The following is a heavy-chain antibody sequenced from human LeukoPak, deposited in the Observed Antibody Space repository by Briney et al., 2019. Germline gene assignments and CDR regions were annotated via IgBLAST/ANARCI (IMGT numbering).Heavy chain of an antibody. V-gene: IGHV4-61*02. CDR2: MYTSGSA. CDR1: GGPISSGSYY. D-gene: IGHD5-18*01. CDR3: ARGGYVFDY. J-gene: IGHJ4*02. Sequence: SETLSLTCTVSGGPISSGSYYWSWVRQPAGKGLEWIGRMYTSGSASYSPSLRNRVTMSVDTSKNQFSLKLSSVTAADTAVYYCARGGYVFDYWGQGALVTVSS.